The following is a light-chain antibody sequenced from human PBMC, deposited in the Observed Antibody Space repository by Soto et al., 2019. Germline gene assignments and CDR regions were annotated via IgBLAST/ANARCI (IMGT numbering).Light chain of an antibody. CDR2: AAS. V-gene: IGKV3-15*01. J-gene: IGKJ1*01. CDR3: QQYNNWPRT. CDR1: QSVSGD. Sequence: EIVLTQSPATLSLSPGERATLSCRASQSVSGDLAWYQQKPGQAPRLLIFAASTRATSVPARFTGSRSGTEFTLTISSLQSEDFAIYYCQQYNNWPRTFGQGTKVDIK.